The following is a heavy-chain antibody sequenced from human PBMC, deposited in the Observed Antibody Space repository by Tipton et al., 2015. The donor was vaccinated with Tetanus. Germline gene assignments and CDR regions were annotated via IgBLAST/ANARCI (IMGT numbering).Heavy chain of an antibody. D-gene: IGHD7-27*01. CDR3: ARRLGPYTGDQIWHFDL. Sequence: QSGAEVKKPGESLKISCKGSGYTFSSYWIGWVRQMPGKGLEWMGIIYPGDSDTRYSPSFQGQVTISADKSISTAYLQWSSLQASDTAMYYCARRLGPYTGDQIWHFDLWGRGTLVTVSS. V-gene: IGHV5-51*01. CDR2: IYPGDSDT. J-gene: IGHJ2*01. CDR1: GYTFSSYW.